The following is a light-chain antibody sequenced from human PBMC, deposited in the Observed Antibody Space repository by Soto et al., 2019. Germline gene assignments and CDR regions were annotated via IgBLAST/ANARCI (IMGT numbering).Light chain of an antibody. CDR2: EAP. Sequence: DIQMTQDPSSLSVSVGDRVTITCRARQSIGSWLAGYQLKPGKAPKLLTYEAPTFQSGVQSRFSRSGSGTNITLTFSSLQPYDFETYYCHQYDSYSWSFGQGTKVEV. J-gene: IGKJ1*01. V-gene: IGKV1-5*01. CDR3: HQYDSYSWS. CDR1: QSIGSW.